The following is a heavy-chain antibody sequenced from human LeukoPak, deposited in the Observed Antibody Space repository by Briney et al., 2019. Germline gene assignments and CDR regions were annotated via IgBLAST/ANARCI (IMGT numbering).Heavy chain of an antibody. D-gene: IGHD6-13*01. CDR3: ARGRQQLVNFDY. Sequence: SETLSLTCAVSGGSISSGGYSWSWIRQPPGKGLEWIGYIYHSGSTYYNPSLKSRVTISVDRSKNQFSLELSSVTAADTAVYYCARGRQQLVNFDYWGQGTLVTVSS. J-gene: IGHJ4*02. CDR2: IYHSGST. V-gene: IGHV4-30-2*01. CDR1: GGSISSGGYS.